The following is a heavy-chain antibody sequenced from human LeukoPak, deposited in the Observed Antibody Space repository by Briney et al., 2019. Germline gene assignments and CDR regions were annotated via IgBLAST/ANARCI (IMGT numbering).Heavy chain of an antibody. CDR1: GYTFTGYY. Sequence: GASVKVSCKASGYTFTGYYMHWVRQAPGQGLEWMGWINPNSGGTNYAQKFQGRVTMTRDTSISTAYMELSRLRSDDTAVYYCARDSGYSGYEPPDYWGQGTLVTVSS. D-gene: IGHD5-12*01. CDR3: ARDSGYSGYEPPDY. CDR2: INPNSGGT. V-gene: IGHV1-2*02. J-gene: IGHJ4*02.